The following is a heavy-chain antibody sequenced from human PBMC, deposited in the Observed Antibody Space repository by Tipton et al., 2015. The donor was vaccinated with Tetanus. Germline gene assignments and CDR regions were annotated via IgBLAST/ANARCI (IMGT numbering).Heavy chain of an antibody. CDR2: IYYSGST. D-gene: IGHD3-16*01. CDR1: GGSISSYY. CDR3: ARDRLRLDYYYGMDV. Sequence: GLVKPSETLSLTCTVSGGSISSYYWSWIRQHPGKGLEWIGYIYYSGSTNYNPSLKRRVTISVDTSKNQFSLKLSSVTAADTAVYYCARDRLRLDYYYGMDVWGQGTTVTVSS. J-gene: IGHJ6*02. V-gene: IGHV4-59*01.